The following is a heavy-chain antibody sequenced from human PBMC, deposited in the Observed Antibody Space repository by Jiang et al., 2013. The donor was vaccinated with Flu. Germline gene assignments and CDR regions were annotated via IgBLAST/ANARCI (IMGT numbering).Heavy chain of an antibody. D-gene: IGHD3-10*01. CDR3: AKTYYYGLRGAYDS. J-gene: IGHJ3*01. V-gene: IGHV3-23*04. CDR2: IAGSDGVT. Sequence: VQLVESGGDLVQPGGSLRLSCAASGFIFSSYCMSWVRQAPGKGLERVSSIAGSDGVTHYADSVRGRFTISRDNSKNALYLQMNSLSAEDTAAYYCAKTYYYGLRGAYDSWGQGTMVTVSS. CDR1: GFIFSSYC.